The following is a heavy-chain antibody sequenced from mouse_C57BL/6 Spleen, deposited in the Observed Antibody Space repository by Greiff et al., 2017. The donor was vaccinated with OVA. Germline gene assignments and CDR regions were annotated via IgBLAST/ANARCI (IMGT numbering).Heavy chain of an antibody. J-gene: IGHJ2*01. V-gene: IGHV5-9-1*02. CDR3: TRVEGVPYYFDY. Sequence: EVKLMESGGGLVKPGGSLKLSCAASGFTFSSYAMSWVRQTPEKRLEWVAYISSGGDYIYYADTVKGRFTISRDNARNTLYLQMSSLKSEDTAMYYCTRVEGVPYYFDYWGQGTTLTVSS. CDR2: ISSGGDYI. CDR1: GFTFSSYA.